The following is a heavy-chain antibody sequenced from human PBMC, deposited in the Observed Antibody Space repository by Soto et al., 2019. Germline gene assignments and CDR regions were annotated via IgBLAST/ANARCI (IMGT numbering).Heavy chain of an antibody. D-gene: IGHD3-3*01. CDR1: GYTFTGYA. V-gene: IGHV1-3*01. CDR3: ARDLTSYYDFWSGYFAAPYGMDV. CDR2: IIAGNGNT. J-gene: IGHJ6*02. Sequence: ASVKVSCKASGYTFTGYAMHWVRQAPGQRLEWMGWIIAGNGNTKYSQKFQGRVTITRDTSASTAYMELSSLRSEDTAVYYCARDLTSYYDFWSGYFAAPYGMDVWGQGTTVTVSS.